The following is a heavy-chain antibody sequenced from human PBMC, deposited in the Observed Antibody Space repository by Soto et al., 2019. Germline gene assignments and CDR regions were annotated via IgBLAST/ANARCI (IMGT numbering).Heavy chain of an antibody. D-gene: IGHD5-18*01. CDR2: MSYDGNKK. CDR1: GFTLSSYG. J-gene: IGHJ4*02. V-gene: IGHV3-30*18. CDR3: AKGLSVIQEWIIDGH. Sequence: QVQLVESGGGVVQPGRSLRLSCAVSGFTLSSYGIHWVRQAPGKGLEWVAFMSYDGNKKYYADSVKGRFTISRDNSKNTLXXXXXXLRADDTAMYYCAKGLSVIQEWIIDGHWGQGTQVTVSS.